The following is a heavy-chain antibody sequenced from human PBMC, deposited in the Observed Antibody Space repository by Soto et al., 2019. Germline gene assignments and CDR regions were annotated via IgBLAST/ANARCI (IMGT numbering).Heavy chain of an antibody. Sequence: QEHLVQYGPELKKPGASVTVSCKSSGYTFTDFYLHWLRQAPGQGLEWVGWSNPKTGDTKSSQKFQGRVTRSRDTSVSTAYIDLTSLTSDDTAMYYCATGTNGTTGWYHPWGQGTRVTVSS. CDR1: GYTFTDFY. J-gene: IGHJ5*02. D-gene: IGHD1-1*01. CDR2: SNPKTGDT. CDR3: ATGTNGTTGWYHP. V-gene: IGHV1-2*02.